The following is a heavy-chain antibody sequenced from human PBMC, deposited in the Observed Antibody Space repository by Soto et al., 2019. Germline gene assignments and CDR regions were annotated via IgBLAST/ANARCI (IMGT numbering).Heavy chain of an antibody. J-gene: IGHJ4*02. CDR3: ARASDDYGDYGSFDY. V-gene: IGHV4-4*02. CDR1: GGSISSSNW. Sequence: SETLSLTCAVSGGSISSSNWWSWVRQPPGKGLEWIGEIYHSGSTNYNPSLKSRVTISVDKSKNQFSLKLSSVTAADTAVYYCARASDDYGDYGSFDYWGQGTLVTVS. CDR2: IYHSGST. D-gene: IGHD4-17*01.